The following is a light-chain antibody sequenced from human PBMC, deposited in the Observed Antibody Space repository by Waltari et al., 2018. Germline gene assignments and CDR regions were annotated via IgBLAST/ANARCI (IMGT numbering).Light chain of an antibody. V-gene: IGKV3-20*01. CDR3: QQYGGLPWT. CDR1: ESVSVDY. CDR2: DAS. Sequence: ENVLTQSPGTLSLSPGGSAPLSCRASESVSVDYLAWYQQKAGQAPRLLIYDASTRATGVPDRFSGSGSGTDFTLTISRLEPEDFAVYYCQQYGGLPWTFGQGTKVDIK. J-gene: IGKJ1*01.